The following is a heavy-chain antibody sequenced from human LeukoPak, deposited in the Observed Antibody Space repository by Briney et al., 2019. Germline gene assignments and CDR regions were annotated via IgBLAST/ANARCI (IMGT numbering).Heavy chain of an antibody. V-gene: IGHV3-48*01. CDR2: ISSSSSTI. CDR3: ARGVRFLEWLVDY. Sequence: PGGSLRLSCAASGFTFSSYSMNWVRQAPGKGLEWVSYISSSSSTIYYADSVKGRFTISRDNAKNSLYLQMNSLRAEDTAVYYCARGVRFLEWLVDYWGQGTLVTVSS. CDR1: GFTFSSYS. D-gene: IGHD3-3*01. J-gene: IGHJ4*02.